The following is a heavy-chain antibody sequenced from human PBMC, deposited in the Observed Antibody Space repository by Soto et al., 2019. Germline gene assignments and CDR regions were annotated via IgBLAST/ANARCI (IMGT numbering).Heavy chain of an antibody. CDR3: ARVVGATDIDY. CDR1: GGTFSSYA. CDR2: IIPIFGTA. J-gene: IGHJ4*02. V-gene: IGHV1-69*13. Sequence: ASVKVSSKASGGTFSSYAISWVRQAPGQGLEWMGGIIPIFGTANYAQKFQGRVTITADESTSTAYMELSSLRSEDTAVYYCARVVGATDIDYWGQGTLVTVSS. D-gene: IGHD1-26*01.